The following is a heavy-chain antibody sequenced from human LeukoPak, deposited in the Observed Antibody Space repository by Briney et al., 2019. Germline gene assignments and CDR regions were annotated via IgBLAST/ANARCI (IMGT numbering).Heavy chain of an antibody. J-gene: IGHJ4*02. CDR1: GDSISSNNYY. CDR3: ARRGRYYESSGFYAH. Sequence: PSETLSLTCTVSGDSISSNNYYWAWIRQPPGRGLEWIASIHYSGTTFYNPSLKSRVTISVDTSSNQFSLKLTSVTAADTAVYFCARRGRYYESSGFYAHWGQGTLVTVSS. D-gene: IGHD3-22*01. V-gene: IGHV4-39*01. CDR2: IHYSGTT.